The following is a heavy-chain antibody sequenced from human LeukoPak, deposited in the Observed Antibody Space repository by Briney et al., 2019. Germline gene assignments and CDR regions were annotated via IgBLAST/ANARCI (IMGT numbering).Heavy chain of an antibody. D-gene: IGHD2-15*01. Sequence: GESLKISCKGSGYNFTNFWIGWVRQMPGKGLEWMGIIYPGDSDTRYSPSFQGQVTISADKSISTAYLQWSSLKAPDTAMYYCARSSVEIAAQIDYWGQGTLVTVSS. CDR3: ARSSVEIAAQIDY. CDR2: IYPGDSDT. V-gene: IGHV5-51*01. CDR1: GYNFTNFW. J-gene: IGHJ4*02.